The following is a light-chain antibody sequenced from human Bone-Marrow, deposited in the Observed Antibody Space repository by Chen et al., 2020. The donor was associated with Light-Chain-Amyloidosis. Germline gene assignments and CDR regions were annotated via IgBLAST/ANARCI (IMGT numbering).Light chain of an antibody. CDR3: YTYAGSATFV. CDR1: SSNVGDYSL. V-gene: IGLV2-23*01. Sequence: QSALPHPASVSGSPGQSITIPCTGTSSNVGDYSLVSCYQQHPGKAPKLILYEGIQRPSGVSSRFSGSMSGNTASLTISGLQTEDEADYFCYTYAGSATFVFGSATTVTVL. CDR2: EGI. J-gene: IGLJ1*01.